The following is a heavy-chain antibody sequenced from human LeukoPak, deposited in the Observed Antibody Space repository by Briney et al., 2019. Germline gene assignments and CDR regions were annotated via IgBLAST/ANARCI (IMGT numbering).Heavy chain of an antibody. CDR2: IWYDGSNK. V-gene: IGHV3-33*01. CDR3: ARDRDWGFDY. J-gene: IGHJ4*02. D-gene: IGHD7-27*01. CDR1: GFTFSDYG. Sequence: PGGSLRLSCAASGFTFSDYGMHWGRVAPGKGLEWVAVIWYDGSNKYYADSVKGRFTISRENSKNTLYLQMNSLRDEDTAVYYCARDRDWGFDYWGQGTLVTVSS.